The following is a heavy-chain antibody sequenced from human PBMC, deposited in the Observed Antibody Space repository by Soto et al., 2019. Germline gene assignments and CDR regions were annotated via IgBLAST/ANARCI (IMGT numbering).Heavy chain of an antibody. J-gene: IGHJ3*02. CDR2: ISSSSSSII. D-gene: IGHD1-26*01. Sequence: GGSLRLSCAASGFTFSSYSMNWVRQAPGKGLEWVSYISSSSSSIIYYADSVKGRFTISRDNAKNSLYLQMNSLRDEDTAVYYCARAGGGIVGASDGFDIWGQGTMVTVSS. CDR1: GFTFSSYS. V-gene: IGHV3-48*02. CDR3: ARAGGGIVGASDGFDI.